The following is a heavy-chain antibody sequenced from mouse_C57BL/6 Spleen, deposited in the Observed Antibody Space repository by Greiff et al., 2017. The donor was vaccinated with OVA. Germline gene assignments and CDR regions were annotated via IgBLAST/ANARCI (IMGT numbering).Heavy chain of an antibody. V-gene: IGHV1-69*01. CDR1: GYTFTSHW. D-gene: IGHD2-1*01. CDR3: ARRGSYGNSVMDY. Sequence: VQLQQPGAELVMPGASVKLSCKASGYTFTSHWMHWVKQRPGQGLEWIGEIDPSDSYTNYNQKFKGKSTLTVDKSSSTAYMQLSSLTSEDSAVYYCARRGSYGNSVMDYWGQGTSVTVSS. J-gene: IGHJ4*01. CDR2: IDPSDSYT.